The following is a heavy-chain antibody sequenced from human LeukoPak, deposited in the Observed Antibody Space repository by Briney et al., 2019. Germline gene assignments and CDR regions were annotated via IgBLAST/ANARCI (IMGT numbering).Heavy chain of an antibody. CDR1: GFTFSNYG. J-gene: IGHJ4*02. D-gene: IGHD5-18*01. V-gene: IGHV3-33*06. Sequence: PGGSLRLSCAASGFTFSNYGMHWVRQAPGKGLAWVAVIWYDGSNKYYADSVKGRFTISRDNSKNTLYLQMNSLRAEDTAVYYCAKDGLYSYGLAPIDYWGQGTLVTVSS. CDR3: AKDGLYSYGLAPIDY. CDR2: IWYDGSNK.